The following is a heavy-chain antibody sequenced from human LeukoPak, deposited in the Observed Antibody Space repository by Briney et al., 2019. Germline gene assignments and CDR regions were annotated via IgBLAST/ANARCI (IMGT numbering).Heavy chain of an antibody. CDR3: ARDAYSSSYIDY. V-gene: IGHV1-46*01. J-gene: IGHJ4*02. CDR2: INPSGGGT. Sequence: GASVKVSCKASGYTFTSYDINWVRQAPGQGLEWMGIINPSGGGTSYAQKFQGRVTMTRDMSTSTVYMELSSLRSEDTAVYYCARDAYSSSYIDYWGQGTLVTVSS. CDR1: GYTFTSYD. D-gene: IGHD6-6*01.